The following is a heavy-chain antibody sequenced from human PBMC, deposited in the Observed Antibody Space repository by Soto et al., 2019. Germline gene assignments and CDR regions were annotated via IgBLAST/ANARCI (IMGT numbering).Heavy chain of an antibody. D-gene: IGHD6-25*01. Sequence: VQLEQSGAEVKKPGASVKVSCKASGYTFSGHYMHWVRQAPGQAPEWMGWINPKTGGTKFAPKFQGRVTVTRDTAISTVYMEIFGLTSDDSAVYCCAKDGGPAFTFDHWGLGTLVIVSS. V-gene: IGHV1-2*02. CDR3: AKDGGPAFTFDH. CDR1: GYTFSGHY. CDR2: INPKTGGT. J-gene: IGHJ4*02.